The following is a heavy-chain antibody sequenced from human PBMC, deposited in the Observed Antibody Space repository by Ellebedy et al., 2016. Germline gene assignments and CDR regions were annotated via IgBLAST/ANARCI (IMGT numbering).Heavy chain of an antibody. J-gene: IGHJ2*01. CDR3: AKHETDGDYYFDL. D-gene: IGHD2-21*01. Sequence: GGSLRLSXAAPGFTFTTYAMSWVRQAPGEGLEWVSTLSGSGPKTYYADSVQGRFTISRDNSKSTLYLQMNSLRAEDTAVYYCAKHETDGDYYFDLWGRGTLVTVSS. CDR2: LSGSGPKT. V-gene: IGHV3-23*01. CDR1: GFTFTTYA.